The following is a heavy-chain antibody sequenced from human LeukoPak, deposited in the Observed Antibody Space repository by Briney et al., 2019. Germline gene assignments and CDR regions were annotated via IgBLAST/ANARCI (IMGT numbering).Heavy chain of an antibody. Sequence: SETLSLTCAVCGGSFSGYYWSWIRQPPGKGLEWIGEINHSGSTNYNPSLKSRVTISVDTSKNQFSLKLSSVTAADTAVYYCARRGLLPDAFDIWGQGTMVTVSS. D-gene: IGHD3-10*01. J-gene: IGHJ3*02. CDR1: GGSFSGYY. CDR3: ARRGLLPDAFDI. V-gene: IGHV4-34*01. CDR2: INHSGST.